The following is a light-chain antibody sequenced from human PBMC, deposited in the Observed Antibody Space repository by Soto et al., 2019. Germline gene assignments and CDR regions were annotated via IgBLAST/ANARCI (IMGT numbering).Light chain of an antibody. Sequence: EIVLTQSPGTLSFSPGDRATLSCRASQSISPNYLAWYQQKPGQAPRLFIYSVSIRATGIADRFSGSGSGTDFTLTISRLEPEDFAVYYCHQADSSPGGTFGRGTKVDIK. CDR1: QSISPNY. J-gene: IGKJ1*01. V-gene: IGKV3-20*01. CDR3: HQADSSPGGT. CDR2: SVS.